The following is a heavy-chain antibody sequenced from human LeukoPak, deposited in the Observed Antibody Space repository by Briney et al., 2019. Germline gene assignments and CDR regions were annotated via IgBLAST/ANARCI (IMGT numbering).Heavy chain of an antibody. D-gene: IGHD2-2*01. Sequence: GASVKVSCKASGYTFTSYGISWVRQAPGQGLEWMGWINPNSGGTNYAQKFQGRVTMTRDTSISTAYMELSRLRSDDTAVYYCARVRKYCSSTSCYEPLKLWGQGTLVTVSS. J-gene: IGHJ4*02. V-gene: IGHV1-2*02. CDR2: INPNSGGT. CDR3: ARVRKYCSSTSCYEPLKL. CDR1: GYTFTSYG.